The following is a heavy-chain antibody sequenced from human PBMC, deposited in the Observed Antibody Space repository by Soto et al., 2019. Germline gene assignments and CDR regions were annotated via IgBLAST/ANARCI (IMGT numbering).Heavy chain of an antibody. V-gene: IGHV3-13*01. CDR1: GFTFSSYD. D-gene: IGHD3-16*01. CDR3: TRGADGFEY. J-gene: IGHJ4*02. CDR2: IGTAGDT. Sequence: GGSLRLSCAASGFTFSSYDFHWVRQATGKGLEWVSGIGTAGDTYYAGSVKGRFIMSRENVKNSLYLQMNSLRAGDTAVYYCTRGADGFEYWGQGTLVTVSS.